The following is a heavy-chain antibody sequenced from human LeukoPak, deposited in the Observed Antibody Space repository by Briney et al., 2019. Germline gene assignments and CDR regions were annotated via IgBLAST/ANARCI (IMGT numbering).Heavy chain of an antibody. Sequence: ASVEVSCKASGYTFTGYYMHWVRQAPGQGLEWMGWINPNSGGTNYAQKFQGRVTMTRDTSISTAYMELSRLRSDDTAVYYCARDEGIAAAGTTGGWGQGTLVTVSS. CDR3: ARDEGIAAAGTTGG. CDR1: GYTFTGYY. CDR2: INPNSGGT. V-gene: IGHV1-2*02. D-gene: IGHD6-13*01. J-gene: IGHJ4*02.